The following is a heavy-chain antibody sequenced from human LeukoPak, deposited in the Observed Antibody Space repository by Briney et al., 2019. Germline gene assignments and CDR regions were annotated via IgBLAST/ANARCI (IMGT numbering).Heavy chain of an antibody. D-gene: IGHD3-10*01. CDR1: GGPISGYY. CDR3: STDPYGSGNFDF. Sequence: PSETLSLTCIVSGGPISGYYCTWIRQPPGKGLEWIVFISYSGSTYPNPSIRGRVTNSVDTSKNQFTLKLSSVAAADSAVYYCSTDPYGSGNFDFWGRGTLVTVSS. J-gene: IGHJ4*02. V-gene: IGHV4-59*01. CDR2: ISYSGST.